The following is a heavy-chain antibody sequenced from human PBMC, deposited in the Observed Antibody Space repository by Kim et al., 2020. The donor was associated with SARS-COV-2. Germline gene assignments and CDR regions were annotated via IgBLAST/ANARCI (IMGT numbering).Heavy chain of an antibody. CDR1: GFTVSNNY. V-gene: IGHV3-66*01. D-gene: IGHD2-15*01. Sequence: GGSLRLSCAASGFTVSNNYMSWVRQAPGKGLEWVSVISTGGGTYYADSVKGRFTISRDTSKNTLYLQMNSLRAEDTAVYYCARDCGGSCYSASKFLFDDWGQGTLVTVSS. J-gene: IGHJ4*02. CDR2: ISTGGGT. CDR3: ARDCGGSCYSASKFLFDD.